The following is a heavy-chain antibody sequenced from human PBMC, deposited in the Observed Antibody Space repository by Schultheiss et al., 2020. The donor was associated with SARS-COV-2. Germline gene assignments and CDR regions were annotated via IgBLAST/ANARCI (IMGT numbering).Heavy chain of an antibody. CDR3: ARDWGYAQRGWYYGMDV. Sequence: GGSVRLSCAASGFTFSSYAMHWVRQAPGKGLEWVAVISYDGSNKYYADSVKGRFTISRDNSKNTLYLQMNSLRAEDTAVYYCARDWGYAQRGWYYGMDVWGQGTTVTVSS. CDR1: GFTFSSYA. J-gene: IGHJ6*02. CDR2: ISYDGSNK. V-gene: IGHV3-30*04. D-gene: IGHD5-12*01.